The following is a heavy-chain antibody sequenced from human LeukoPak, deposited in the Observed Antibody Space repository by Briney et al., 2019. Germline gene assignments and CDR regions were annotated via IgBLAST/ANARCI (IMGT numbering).Heavy chain of an antibody. CDR1: GFTFDDYG. CDR2: INWNGGST. D-gene: IGHD2-15*01. Sequence: GGSLRLSCAASGFTFDDYGMSWVRQAPGKGLEWVSGINWNGGSTGYADSVKGRFTISRDNAKNSLYLQMNGLRAEDTAWYHCARDSDCSGGSCPNWFDPWGQGTLVTVSS. J-gene: IGHJ5*02. CDR3: ARDSDCSGGSCPNWFDP. V-gene: IGHV3-20*01.